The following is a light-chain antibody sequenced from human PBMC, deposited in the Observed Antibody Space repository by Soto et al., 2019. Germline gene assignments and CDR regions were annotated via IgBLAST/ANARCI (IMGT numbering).Light chain of an antibody. CDR1: QSVLYSSNNKNY. CDR3: QQYYSTPLT. J-gene: IGKJ4*01. Sequence: DIVMTQSPDSLAVSLGERATINCKSSQSVLYSSNNKNYLAWYQQKPGQPPKVLIYWASTRESGVPDRFSGRGSGTDFTITISSLQAEDVAVYYCQQYYSTPLTFGGGTKVEIK. V-gene: IGKV4-1*01. CDR2: WAS.